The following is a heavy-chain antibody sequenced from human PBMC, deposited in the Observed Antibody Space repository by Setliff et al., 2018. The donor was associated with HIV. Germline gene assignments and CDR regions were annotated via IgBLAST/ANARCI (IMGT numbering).Heavy chain of an antibody. V-gene: IGHV4-39*07. CDR2: IYYSGGT. CDR1: GGSISSSSYY. J-gene: IGHJ6*02. Sequence: ETLSLTCTVSGGSISSSSYYWGWIRQPPGKGLEWIGSIYYSGGTYYNPSLKSRVTISVDTSKNQFSLKLSSVTAADTAVYYCARYFDWFSYGMDVWGQGTTVTVSS. CDR3: ARYFDWFSYGMDV. D-gene: IGHD3-9*01.